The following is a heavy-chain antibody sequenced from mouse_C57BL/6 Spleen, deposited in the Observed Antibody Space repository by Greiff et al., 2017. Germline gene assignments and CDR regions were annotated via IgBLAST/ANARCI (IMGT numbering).Heavy chain of an antibody. J-gene: IGHJ3*01. CDR1: GYTFTSYD. D-gene: IGHD2-3*01. CDR2: IYPRDGST. CDR3: AREDDGYYPWFAY. Sequence: QVQLQQSGPELVKPGASVQLSCKASGYTFTSYDINWVKQRPGQGLEWIGWIYPRDGSTKYNEKFKGKATLTVDTSSSTAYMELHSLTSEDSAVYFCAREDDGYYPWFAYWGQGTLVTVSA. V-gene: IGHV1-85*01.